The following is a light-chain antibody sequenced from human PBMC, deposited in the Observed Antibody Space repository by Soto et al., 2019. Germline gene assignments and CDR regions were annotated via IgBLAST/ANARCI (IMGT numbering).Light chain of an antibody. Sequence: QSALTQPASVSGSPGQSITISCTGTSSDVGGYNYVSWYQQHPGKAPKLMIYDVSNRPSGVSNRFSGSNSGNTASLTISGLQAEDEADYYCSSYTSSSTLFYVFGTGTKLTVL. CDR2: DVS. CDR3: SSYTSSSTLFYV. V-gene: IGLV2-14*01. J-gene: IGLJ1*01. CDR1: SSDVGGYNY.